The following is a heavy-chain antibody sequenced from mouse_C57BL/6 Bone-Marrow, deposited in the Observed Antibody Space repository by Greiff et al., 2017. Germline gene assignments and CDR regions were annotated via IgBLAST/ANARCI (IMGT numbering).Heavy chain of an antibody. CDR2: IHPNSGST. CDR3: ARWGLRRAYAY. Sequence: VQLQQPGAELVKPGASVKLSCKASGYTFTSYWMHWVKQRPGQGLEWIGMIHPNSGSTNYNEKFKSKATLTVDKSSSTAYMQLSSLTSEDSAVYYCARWGLRRAYAYWDQGTLVTVSA. J-gene: IGHJ3*01. D-gene: IGHD2-2*01. V-gene: IGHV1-64*01. CDR1: GYTFTSYW.